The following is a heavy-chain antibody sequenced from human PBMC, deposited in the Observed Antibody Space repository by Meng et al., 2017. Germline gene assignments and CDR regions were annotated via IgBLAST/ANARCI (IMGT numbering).Heavy chain of an antibody. CDR2: IYYSGST. Sequence: SETLSLTCTVSGGSISSSSYYWGWIRQPPGKGLEWIGSIYYSGSTYYNPSLKSRVTISVDTSKNQFSLKLSSVTAADTAVYYCTSSWGGSQWVRFDYWGQGTLVTVSS. CDR1: GGSISSSSYY. J-gene: IGHJ4*02. CDR3: TSSWGGSQWVRFDY. D-gene: IGHD1-26*01. V-gene: IGHV4-39*07.